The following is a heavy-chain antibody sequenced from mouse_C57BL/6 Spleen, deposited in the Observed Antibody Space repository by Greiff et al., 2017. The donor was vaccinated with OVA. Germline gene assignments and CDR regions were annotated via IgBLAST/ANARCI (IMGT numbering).Heavy chain of an antibody. D-gene: IGHD1-1*01. CDR3: ARTVVDHCDY. V-gene: IGHV1-42*01. Sequence: EVQLQESGPELVKPGASVKISCKASGYSFTGYYMNWVKQSPEKSLEWIGEINPSTGGTTYNQKFKAKATLTVDKSSSTAYMQLKSLTSEDSAVYYCARTVVDHCDYWGQGTTLTGSS. CDR2: INPSTGGT. J-gene: IGHJ2*01. CDR1: GYSFTGYY.